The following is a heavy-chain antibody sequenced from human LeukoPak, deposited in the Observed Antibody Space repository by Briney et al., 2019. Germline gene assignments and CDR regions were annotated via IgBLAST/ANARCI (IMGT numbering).Heavy chain of an antibody. V-gene: IGHV1-2*02. J-gene: IGHJ6*02. D-gene: IGHD2-2*01. CDR2: INPNSGGT. CDR1: GYTFTGYY. CDR3: ARFPAAVVSYYYYGMDV. Sequence: ASVMVSCKTSGYTFTGYYMHWVRQAPGQGLEWMGWINPNSGGTNYAQKFQGRVTMTRDTSISTAYMELSRLRSDDTAVYYCARFPAAVVSYYYYGMDVWGQGTTVTVSS.